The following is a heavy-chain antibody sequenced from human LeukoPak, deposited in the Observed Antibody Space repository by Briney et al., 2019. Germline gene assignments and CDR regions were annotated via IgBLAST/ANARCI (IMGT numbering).Heavy chain of an antibody. V-gene: IGHV4-34*01. CDR2: INHSGST. CDR3: ARGRGYGDYVLDY. CDR1: GGSFSGYY. D-gene: IGHD4-17*01. Sequence: SETLSLTCAVYGGSFSGYYWSWIRQPPGKGLEWIGEINHSGSTNYNPSLKSRVTISVDTSKNQFSLKLSPVTAADTAVYYCARGRGYGDYVLDYWGQGTLVTVSS. J-gene: IGHJ4*02.